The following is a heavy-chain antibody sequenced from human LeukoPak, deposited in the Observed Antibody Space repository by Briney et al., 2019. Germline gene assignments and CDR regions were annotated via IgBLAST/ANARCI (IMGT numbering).Heavy chain of an antibody. J-gene: IGHJ4*02. CDR1: GFTFINAW. CDR2: ISGSGGST. Sequence: GGSLRLSCAASGFTFINAWMAWVRQAPGKGLEWVSAISGSGGSTYYADSVKGRFTISRDNSKNTLYLQMNSLRAEDTAVYYCAKDVFYSSGYPDYWGQGTLVTVSS. CDR3: AKDVFYSSGYPDY. D-gene: IGHD3-22*01. V-gene: IGHV3-23*01.